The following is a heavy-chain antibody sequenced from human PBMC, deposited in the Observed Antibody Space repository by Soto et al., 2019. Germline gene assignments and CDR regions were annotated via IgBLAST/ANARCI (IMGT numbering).Heavy chain of an antibody. V-gene: IGHV1-2*02. CDR1: GYTFTGYY. D-gene: IGHD6-25*01. J-gene: IGHJ5*02. Sequence: ASVKVSCKASGYTFTGYYMHWVRQAPGQGLEWMGWINPNSGGTNYAQKFQGRVTMTRDTPISTAYMELSRLRSDDTAVYYCARDPLGSSGPNWFDPWGQGPLVTISS. CDR3: ARDPLGSSGPNWFDP. CDR2: INPNSGGT.